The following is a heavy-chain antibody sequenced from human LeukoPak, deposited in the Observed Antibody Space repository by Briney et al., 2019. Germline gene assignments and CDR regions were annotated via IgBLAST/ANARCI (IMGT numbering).Heavy chain of an antibody. J-gene: IGHJ5*02. CDR3: ARDYGSGSYSEYNWFDP. CDR1: GGSFSGYY. D-gene: IGHD3-10*01. V-gene: IGHV4-34*09. CDR2: IYYSGST. Sequence: SETLSLTCAVYGGSFSGYYWSWIRQPPGKGLEWIGCIYYSGSTYYNPSLKSRVTISVDTSKNQFSLKLSSVTAADTAVYYCARDYGSGSYSEYNWFDPWGQGTLVTVSS.